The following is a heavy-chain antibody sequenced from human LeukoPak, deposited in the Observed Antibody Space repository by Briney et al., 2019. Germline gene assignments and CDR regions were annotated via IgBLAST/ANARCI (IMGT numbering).Heavy chain of an antibody. D-gene: IGHD3-16*01. V-gene: IGHV3-23*01. J-gene: IGHJ4*02. CDR2: ISNSGGST. Sequence: PGGSLRLSCAASGFTFSDYAMSRVRQAPGKGLEWVSAISNSGGSTHYADSLKGRFTISRDNSKSTLYLQMNSLRAEDTAIYYCTKDVGVILFDYWGQGTLVTVSS. CDR1: GFTFSDYA. CDR3: TKDVGVILFDY.